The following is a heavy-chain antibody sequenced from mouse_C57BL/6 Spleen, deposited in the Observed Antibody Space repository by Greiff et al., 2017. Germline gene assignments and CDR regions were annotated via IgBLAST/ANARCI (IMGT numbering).Heavy chain of an antibody. CDR2: ISDGGSYT. V-gene: IGHV5-4*03. CDR3: ARGDGDSGHFDY. Sequence: DVKLVESGGGLVKPGGSLKLSCAASGFTFSSYAMSWVRQTPEKRLEWVATISDGGSYTYYPDNVQGRFTISRDNAKNNLYLQMSHLKSEDTAMYYCARGDGDSGHFDYWGQGTTLTVSS. CDR1: GFTFSSYA. D-gene: IGHD2-13*01. J-gene: IGHJ2*01.